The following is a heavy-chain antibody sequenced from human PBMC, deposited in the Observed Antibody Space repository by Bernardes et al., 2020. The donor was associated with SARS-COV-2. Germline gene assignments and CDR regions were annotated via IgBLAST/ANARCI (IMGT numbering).Heavy chain of an antibody. V-gene: IGHV3-64D*06. CDR1: GFTLSDYA. J-gene: IGHJ4*02. D-gene: IGHD3-10*01. CDR3: VHDNYGFHH. CDR2: IGGRDDYRT. Sequence: GGSLRLCCSVFGFTLSDYAMHWVRQAPGKGLEYVSFIGGRDDYRTFDADFVKGRFTASRDNGKSTIYLQMNSLGTEDTAVYYCVHDNYGFHHWCQGTLVVVSS.